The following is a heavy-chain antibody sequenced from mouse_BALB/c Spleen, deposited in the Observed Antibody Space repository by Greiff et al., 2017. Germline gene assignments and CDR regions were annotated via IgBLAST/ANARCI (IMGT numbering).Heavy chain of an antibody. V-gene: IGHV2-9*02. CDR3: AREGGYFAWFAY. CDR1: GFSLTSYG. D-gene: IGHD2-3*01. CDR2: IWAGGST. J-gene: IGHJ3*01. Sequence: VKLQQSGPGLVAPSQSLSITCTVSGFSLTSYGVHWVRQPPGKGLEWLGVIWAGGSTNYNSALMSRLSISKDNSKSQVFLKMNSLQTDDTAMYYCAREGGYFAWFAYWGQGTLVTVSA.